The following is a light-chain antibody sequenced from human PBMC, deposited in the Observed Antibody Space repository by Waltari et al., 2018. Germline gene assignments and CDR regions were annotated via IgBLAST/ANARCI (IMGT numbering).Light chain of an antibody. CDR1: EDIGTY. CDR2: AAS. V-gene: IGKV1-12*01. CDR3: QQADSFPLT. Sequence: MTQSPSSMSASVGDRITTTFRAGEDIGTYLAWYQQKPGEAPQLLISAASILQSGVPSRFSGSGSGTDFTLTISSLLPEDFATYFCQQADSFPLTFGGGTKVEVK. J-gene: IGKJ4*01.